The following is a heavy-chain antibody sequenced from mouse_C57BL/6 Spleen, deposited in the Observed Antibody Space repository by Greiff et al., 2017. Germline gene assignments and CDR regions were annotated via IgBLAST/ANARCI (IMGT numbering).Heavy chain of an antibody. CDR3: ARDPGQGPLDY. J-gene: IGHJ2*01. Sequence: EVQGVESGGGLVKPGGSLKLSCAASGFTFSSYAMSWVRQTPEQRLEWVATISDGGSYTYYPDNVKGRFTISRDNAKSNLYLQMSHLKSEDTAMYYCARDPGQGPLDYWGQGTTLTVSS. CDR1: GFTFSSYA. V-gene: IGHV5-4*01. D-gene: IGHD3-2*02. CDR2: ISDGGSYT.